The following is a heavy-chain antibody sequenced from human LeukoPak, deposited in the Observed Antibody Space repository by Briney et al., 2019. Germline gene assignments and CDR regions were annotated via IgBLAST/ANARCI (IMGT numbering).Heavy chain of an antibody. CDR3: ARGFNRGFDP. CDR1: GFTVSSNY. D-gene: IGHD1-14*01. CDR2: IYAGGST. J-gene: IGHJ5*02. Sequence: GGSLRLSCVASGFTVSSNYMSWVRQAPGKGLEWVSVIYAGGSTYYADSVKGRFTSSRDNSKNTLYLQMNSLRAEDTAIYYCARGFNRGFDPWGQGTLVIVSS. V-gene: IGHV3-53*01.